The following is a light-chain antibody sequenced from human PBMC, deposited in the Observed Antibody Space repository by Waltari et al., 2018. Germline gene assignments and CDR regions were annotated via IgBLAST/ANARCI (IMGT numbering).Light chain of an antibody. Sequence: QSALPQPASVSGSPGQSITISCTGSSSDVGGDDSVSWYQDHPGQAPKVIIYEVNNRPSGLSDCFSGYQSSNTASLPISALQAEDEANYYCSSQAGNNVVIFGGGTKLTVL. J-gene: IGLJ2*01. V-gene: IGLV2-14*01. CDR2: EVN. CDR1: SSDVGGDDS. CDR3: SSQAGNNVVI.